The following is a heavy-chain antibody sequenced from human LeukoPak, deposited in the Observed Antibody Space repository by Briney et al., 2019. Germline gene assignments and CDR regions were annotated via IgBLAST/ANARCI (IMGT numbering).Heavy chain of an antibody. CDR1: GFTFSRYW. CDR2: IKEDGSKK. V-gene: IGHV3-7*01. CDR3: AELGITMIGGV. D-gene: IGHD3-10*02. J-gene: IGHJ6*04. Sequence: GGSLRLSCAASGFTFSRYWMSWVRQAPGKGLEWVANIKEDGSKKNYVDSVKGRFTISRDNAENSVYLQMNSLRAEDTAVYYCAELGITMIGGVWGKGTTVTISS.